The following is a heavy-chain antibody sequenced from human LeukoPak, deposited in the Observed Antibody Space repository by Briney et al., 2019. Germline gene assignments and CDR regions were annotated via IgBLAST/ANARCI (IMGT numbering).Heavy chain of an antibody. CDR2: ISGDGGST. Sequence: GVSLRLSCAASGFTFDDYAMHWVRQAPGKGLEWVSLISGDGGSTYYADSVRGRFTISRDNSKNSLYLQMDSLRTEDTAFYYCAKEIDTLGTNAFDIWGQGTMVTVSS. D-gene: IGHD2-15*01. V-gene: IGHV3-43*02. J-gene: IGHJ3*02. CDR3: AKEIDTLGTNAFDI. CDR1: GFTFDDYA.